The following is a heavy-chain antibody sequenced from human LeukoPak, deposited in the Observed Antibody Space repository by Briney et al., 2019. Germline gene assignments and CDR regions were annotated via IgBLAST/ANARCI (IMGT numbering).Heavy chain of an antibody. D-gene: IGHD2-2*01. V-gene: IGHV1-2*02. CDR3: ARGDIVVVPAADFDY. Sequence: GASVKVSCKASGYTFTGYYMHWVQQAPGQGLEWMGWINPNSGGTNYAQKFQGRVTMTRDMSTSTVYMELSSLRSEDTAVYYCARGDIVVVPAADFDYWGQGTLVTVSS. J-gene: IGHJ4*02. CDR2: INPNSGGT. CDR1: GYTFTGYY.